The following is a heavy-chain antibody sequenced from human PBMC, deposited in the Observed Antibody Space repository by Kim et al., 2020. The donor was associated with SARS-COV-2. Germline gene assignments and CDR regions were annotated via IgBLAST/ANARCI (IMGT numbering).Heavy chain of an antibody. V-gene: IGHV3-23*01. CDR1: GFPFINYA. J-gene: IGHJ6*03. CDR3: VKTPSVATRYFYYYMDV. Sequence: GGSLRLSCAASGFPFINYAMSWVRQAPGKGLEWVSSILDSGDSTYYADSVKGRFTISRDNSKNTLFLQMNRLRAEDTAIYYCVKTPSVATRYFYYYMDVWGKGTTVTVSS. D-gene: IGHD5-12*01. CDR2: ILDSGDST.